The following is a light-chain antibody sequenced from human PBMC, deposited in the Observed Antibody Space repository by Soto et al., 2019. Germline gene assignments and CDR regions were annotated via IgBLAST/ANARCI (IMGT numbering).Light chain of an antibody. CDR2: SDN. CDR3: AAWDDSLPGPMM. V-gene: IGLV1-44*01. J-gene: IGLJ3*02. CDR1: SSNIGSNT. Sequence: QSVLTQPPSASGTPGQRVTISCSGSSSNIGSNTVNWYQQLPGTAPKLLIYSDNQRPSGVPDRFSGSRSATSASLAISRLQSEDEADYYCAAWDDSLPGPMMFGGGTQLTVL.